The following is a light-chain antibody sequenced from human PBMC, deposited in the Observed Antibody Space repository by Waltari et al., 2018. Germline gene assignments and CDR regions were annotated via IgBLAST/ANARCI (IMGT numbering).Light chain of an antibody. CDR3: QQHNNWPIT. Sequence: ETVMTQSPATLSVSPGERVTLSCRASQSVSSNLAWYQQKPGQAPRLLIYGASTRATGLPARFSASGSGTEFTLTISSLQSEDFAVYYCQQHNNWPITFGQRTRLEIK. CDR1: QSVSSN. V-gene: IGKV3-15*01. CDR2: GAS. J-gene: IGKJ5*01.